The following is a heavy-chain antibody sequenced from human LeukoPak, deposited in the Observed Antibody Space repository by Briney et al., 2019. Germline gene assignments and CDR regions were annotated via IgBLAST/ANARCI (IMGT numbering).Heavy chain of an antibody. D-gene: IGHD6-19*01. CDR3: ARSTMMYSSGWHGLDY. CDR2: INSDGSST. V-gene: IGHV3-74*01. CDR1: GFTLGSYW. Sequence: GGSLRLSCAASGFTLGSYWMHWVRQAPGKGLVWVSGINSDGSSTTYVDSVKGRFTISRDNAKNTLYLQMNSLRAEDTAVYYCARSTMMYSSGWHGLDYWGQGTLVTVSS. J-gene: IGHJ4*02.